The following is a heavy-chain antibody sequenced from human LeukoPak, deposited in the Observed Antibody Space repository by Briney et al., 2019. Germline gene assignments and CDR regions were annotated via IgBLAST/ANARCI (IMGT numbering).Heavy chain of an antibody. Sequence: GRSLRLSCAASGFTFSSYGMHWVRQAPGKGLEWVAVISYDGSNKYYADSVKGRFTISRDNSKNTLYLQMNSLRAEDTAVYYCAKDRGWKQLVSWFDPWGQGTLVTVSS. V-gene: IGHV3-30*18. J-gene: IGHJ5*02. CDR1: GFTFSSYG. CDR2: ISYDGSNK. D-gene: IGHD6-6*01. CDR3: AKDRGWKQLVSWFDP.